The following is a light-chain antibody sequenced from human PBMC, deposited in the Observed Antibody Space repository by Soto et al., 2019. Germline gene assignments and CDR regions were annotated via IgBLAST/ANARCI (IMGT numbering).Light chain of an antibody. CDR2: AAS. CDR3: QQYSSYPGT. J-gene: IGKJ1*01. CDR1: QGISSF. V-gene: IGKV1-16*01. Sequence: DIQMTQSPSSLSASVGDRVTLTCRASQGISSFLLWFQQKPGQAPKSLIYAASSLQSGVPSRFSGSGSGTDFTLTISSLQPEDFATYYCQQYSSYPGTFGQGTKVEIK.